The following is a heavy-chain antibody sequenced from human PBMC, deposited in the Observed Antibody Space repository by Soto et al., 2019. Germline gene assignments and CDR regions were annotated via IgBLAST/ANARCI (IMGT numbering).Heavy chain of an antibody. CDR3: ASAYCSGGSCYSVDWFDP. D-gene: IGHD2-15*01. J-gene: IGHJ5*02. CDR2: IYYSGST. Sequence: LSLTCTVSGGSISSGDYYWSWIRQPPGKGLEWIGYIYYSGSTYYNPSLKSRVTISVDTSKNQFSLKLSSVTAADTAVYYCASAYCSGGSCYSVDWFDPWGQGTLVTVSS. V-gene: IGHV4-30-4*01. CDR1: GGSISSGDYY.